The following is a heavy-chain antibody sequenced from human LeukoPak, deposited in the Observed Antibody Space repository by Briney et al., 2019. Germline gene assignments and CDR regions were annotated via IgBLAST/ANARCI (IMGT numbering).Heavy chain of an antibody. CDR2: IKGDGSEK. Sequence: GGSLRLSCAASGFSFSTYWMSWVRQAPGKGLEWVANIKGDGSEKNYVGSVKGRFTISRDNAKNSLYLQMNSLRAEDTAVYYCAKDSPFGGNWGQGTLVTVSS. D-gene: IGHD1-26*01. CDR1: GFSFSTYW. J-gene: IGHJ4*02. CDR3: AKDSPFGGN. V-gene: IGHV3-7*01.